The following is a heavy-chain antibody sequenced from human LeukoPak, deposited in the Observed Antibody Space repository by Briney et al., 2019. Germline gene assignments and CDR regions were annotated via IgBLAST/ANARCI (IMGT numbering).Heavy chain of an antibody. J-gene: IGHJ6*03. CDR3: ARGFPPTNYYMDV. Sequence: SETLSLTCTVSGGSISSYYWSWIRQPPGEGLEWIGYLYYSGSTNYNPSLKSRVTISVDTSKNQFSLKLSSVTAADTAVYFCARGFPPTNYYMDVWGKGTTVTVSS. CDR1: GGSISSYY. D-gene: IGHD5-24*01. CDR2: LYYSGST. V-gene: IGHV4-59*01.